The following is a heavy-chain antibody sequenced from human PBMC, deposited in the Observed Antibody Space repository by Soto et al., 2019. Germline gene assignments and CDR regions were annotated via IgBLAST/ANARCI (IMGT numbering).Heavy chain of an antibody. V-gene: IGHV4-59*01. D-gene: IGHD2-15*01. Sequence: SETLSLTCTVSGGSIISGYWSWIRQPPGKGLEWIGYISYSGNTNYNPSLKSRVTMSVDAPKNQFSLRLSSVTTADTAVYYCAGLRGYAGSPIDYWGQGTLVTVSS. CDR3: AGLRGYAGSPIDY. CDR2: ISYSGNT. CDR1: GGSIISGY. J-gene: IGHJ4*02.